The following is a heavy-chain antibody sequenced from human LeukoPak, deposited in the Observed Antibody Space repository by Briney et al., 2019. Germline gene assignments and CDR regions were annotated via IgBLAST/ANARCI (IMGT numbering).Heavy chain of an antibody. Sequence: GGSLRLSCTTSGFTFTDYWMTWVRQAPGKGLEWVAVISYDGSNKYYADSVKGRFTISRDNSKNTLYLQMNSLRAEDTAVYYCAKGLSGGYDLNWGQGTLVTVSS. CDR1: GFTFTDYW. J-gene: IGHJ4*02. CDR3: AKGLSGGYDLN. V-gene: IGHV3-30*18. CDR2: ISYDGSNK. D-gene: IGHD5-12*01.